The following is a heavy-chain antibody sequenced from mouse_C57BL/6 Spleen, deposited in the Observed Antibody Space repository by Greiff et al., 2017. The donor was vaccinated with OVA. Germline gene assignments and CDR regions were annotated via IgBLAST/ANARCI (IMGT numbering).Heavy chain of an antibody. Sequence: VHVKQSGAELVRPGASVKLSCTASGFNLKDDYMHWVKQRPEQGLEWIGWIDPENGDTEYASKFQGTATITADTSSNTAYLQLSSLTSEDTAVYYCTTYPVYCGSSYWYFDVWGTGTTVTVSS. J-gene: IGHJ1*03. D-gene: IGHD1-1*01. V-gene: IGHV14-4*01. CDR1: GFNLKDDY. CDR2: IDPENGDT. CDR3: TTYPVYCGSSYWYFDV.